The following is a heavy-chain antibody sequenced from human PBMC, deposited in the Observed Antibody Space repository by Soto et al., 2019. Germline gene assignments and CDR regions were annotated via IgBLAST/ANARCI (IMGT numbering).Heavy chain of an antibody. D-gene: IGHD1-26*01. J-gene: IGHJ4*02. Sequence: EVLLVESAGGLVQPGESLRLSCAASGFTFSSYWMTWVRQAPGKGLEWVANIKQDGSVKYYVDSVRGRFNMSRDNAKTSLYLQMNSLRAEDTAVYYCARVVGATQMDFDYRGQGTLVTVSS. CDR1: GFTFSSYW. CDR3: ARVVGATQMDFDY. V-gene: IGHV3-7*01. CDR2: IKQDGSVK.